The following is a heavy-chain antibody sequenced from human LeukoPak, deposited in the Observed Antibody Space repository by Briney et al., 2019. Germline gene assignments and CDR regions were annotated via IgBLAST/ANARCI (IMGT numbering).Heavy chain of an antibody. CDR1: GGSISSYY. Sequence: PSETLSLTCTVSGGSISSYYWSWIRQPPGKGLEWIGYIYYSESTNYNPSPKSRVTISVDTSKNQFSLKLSSVTAADTAVYYCARHGRSIVGATLPFDYWGQGTLVTVSS. D-gene: IGHD1-26*01. CDR3: ARHGRSIVGATLPFDY. V-gene: IGHV4-59*08. J-gene: IGHJ4*02. CDR2: IYYSEST.